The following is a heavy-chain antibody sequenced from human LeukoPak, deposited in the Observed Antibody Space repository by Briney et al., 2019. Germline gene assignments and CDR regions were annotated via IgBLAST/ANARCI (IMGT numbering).Heavy chain of an antibody. CDR1: GGSISSSY. D-gene: IGHD1-26*01. V-gene: IGHV4-59*08. J-gene: IGHJ4*02. CDR2: VYHSGST. Sequence: SETLSLTCTASGGSISSSYWSWIRQPPGKGLEWIAYVYHSGSTDSNPSLKSRLIISVDTSKNQFSLRLSSVTAADTAVYYCARFKEATYYFDYWGQGTLVTVSS. CDR3: ARFKEATYYFDY.